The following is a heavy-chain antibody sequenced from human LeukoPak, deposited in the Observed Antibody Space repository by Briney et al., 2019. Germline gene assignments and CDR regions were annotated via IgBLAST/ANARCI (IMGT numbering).Heavy chain of an antibody. CDR1: GFTFTSSA. CDR2: TVVGSGNT. CDR3: AAVADYYGSGSYN. Sequence: GTSVKVSCKASGFTFTSSAMQWVRQARGQRLEWIGWTVVGSGNTNYAQKFQERVTITRDMSTSTAYMELSSLRSEDTAVYYCAAVADYYGSGSYNWGQGTLVTVSS. J-gene: IGHJ4*02. D-gene: IGHD3-10*01. V-gene: IGHV1-58*02.